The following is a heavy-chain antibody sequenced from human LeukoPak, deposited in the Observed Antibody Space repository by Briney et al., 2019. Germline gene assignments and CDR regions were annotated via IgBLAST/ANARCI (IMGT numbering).Heavy chain of an antibody. CDR3: ASGYYDSSGPLDY. D-gene: IGHD3-22*01. CDR2: ISSNGGST. CDR1: GFTFKSYV. V-gene: IGHV3-64*04. Sequence: GGSLRLSCSASGFTFKSYVMHWVRQAPGKGLEYVSAISSNGGSTYYADSVKGRSTISRDNSKNTLYLQMNSLGAEDTAVYYCASGYYDSSGPLDYLGQGTLVTASS. J-gene: IGHJ4*02.